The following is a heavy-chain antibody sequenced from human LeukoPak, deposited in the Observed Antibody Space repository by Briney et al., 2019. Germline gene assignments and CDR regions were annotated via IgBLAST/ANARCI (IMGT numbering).Heavy chain of an antibody. CDR3: ANLGAGSGYDSVRTFDY. Sequence: GGSLRLSCAASGFTFSSYAMSWVPQAPGKGLEWVSAISGSGGSTYYADSVKGRFTISRDNSKNTLYLQMNSLRAEDTAVYYCANLGAGSGYDSVRTFDYWGQGTLVTVSS. CDR2: ISGSGGST. CDR1: GFTFSSYA. V-gene: IGHV3-23*01. D-gene: IGHD5-12*01. J-gene: IGHJ4*02.